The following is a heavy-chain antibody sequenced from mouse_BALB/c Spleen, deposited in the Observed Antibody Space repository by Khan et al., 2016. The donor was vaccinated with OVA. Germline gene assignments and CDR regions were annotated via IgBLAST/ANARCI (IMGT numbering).Heavy chain of an antibody. V-gene: IGHV5-9-3*01. J-gene: IGHJ3*01. CDR2: INSDGDYT. CDR3: ARHNYGPFAY. CDR1: GFTFSTFA. Sequence: EVELVESGGGLVKPGGSLQLSCLASGFTFSTFAMSWVRQTPEKRLEWVATINSDGDYTYYPASVKGRFTISRDSAKNTLSLQMSSLRSEDTAMYYCARHNYGPFAYWGQGTLVTVSA. D-gene: IGHD1-1*01.